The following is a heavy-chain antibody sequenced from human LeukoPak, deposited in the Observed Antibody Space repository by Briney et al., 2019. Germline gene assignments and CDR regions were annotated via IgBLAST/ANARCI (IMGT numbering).Heavy chain of an antibody. CDR1: GGSISSGGYY. D-gene: IGHD3-22*01. CDR2: IYYSGST. V-gene: IGHV4-31*03. Sequence: SETLSLTCTVSGGSISSGGYYWSWIRQHPGKGLEWIGYIYYSGSTYYNPSLKSRVTISVDTSKNQFSLQLSSVTAADTAVYYCARGGQYYYDIYYFDYWGQGTLVTVSS. CDR3: ARGGQYYYDIYYFDY. J-gene: IGHJ4*02.